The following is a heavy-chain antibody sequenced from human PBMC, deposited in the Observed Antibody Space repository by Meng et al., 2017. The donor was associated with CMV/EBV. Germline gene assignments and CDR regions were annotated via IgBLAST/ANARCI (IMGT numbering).Heavy chain of an antibody. Sequence: VQSGAEVKKPGDSVKVSCKASGYSFTSYGISWVRQAPGQGLEWMGWISAYNGNTNYAQKLQGRVTMTTDTSTSTAYMELRSLRSDDTAVYYCARDPAWSVITPRRGFDYWGQGTLVTVSS. CDR2: ISAYNGNT. CDR1: GYSFTSYG. D-gene: IGHD2-15*01. CDR3: ARDPAWSVITPRRGFDY. V-gene: IGHV1-18*01. J-gene: IGHJ4*02.